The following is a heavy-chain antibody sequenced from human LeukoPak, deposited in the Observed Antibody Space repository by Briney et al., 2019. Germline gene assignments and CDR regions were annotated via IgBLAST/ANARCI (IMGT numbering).Heavy chain of an antibody. Sequence: GGSLTLSCTASGLTFSNYATTWVRQAPGKGLEWVSSITGSGRGTYYADSVKGRFSVSRDNSQNTVFLHMNSLRADDTALYYCSKKPNGESVGAFDMWGPGTMVTVSS. D-gene: IGHD4-17*01. CDR1: GLTFSNYA. CDR2: ITGSGRGT. CDR3: SKKPNGESVGAFDM. J-gene: IGHJ3*02. V-gene: IGHV3-23*01.